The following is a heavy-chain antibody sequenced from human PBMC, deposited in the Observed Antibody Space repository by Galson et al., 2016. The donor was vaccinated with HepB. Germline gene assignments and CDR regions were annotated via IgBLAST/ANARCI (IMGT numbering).Heavy chain of an antibody. D-gene: IGHD2-2*01. CDR1: GFTFRNYG. Sequence: SLRLSCAASGFTFRNYGMTWVRQAPGKGLEVVSSISRSGDSTDYADSVKGRFTISRDNSKNTLSLQMNSLTADDTAIYYFVQGSTEPAFWGKGTTVTVSS. CDR2: ISRSGDST. J-gene: IGHJ6*04. CDR3: VQGSTEPAF. V-gene: IGHV3-23*01.